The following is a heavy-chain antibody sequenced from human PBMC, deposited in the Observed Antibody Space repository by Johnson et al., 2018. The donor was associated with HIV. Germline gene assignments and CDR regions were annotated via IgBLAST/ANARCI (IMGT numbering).Heavy chain of an antibody. J-gene: IGHJ3*01. CDR3: ARRMVVGYHALDF. D-gene: IGHD2-21*01. V-gene: IGHV3-11*04. CDR2: ISTSGGTL. CDR1: GFTFSDYY. Sequence: QMLLVESGGGVVQPGRSLRLSCAASGFTFSDYYMSWIRQAPGKGLELLSYISTSGGTLYYADSVKDRFTIFRDNAKSSLYLQMNSLRVEDTAIYYCARRMVVGYHALDFWGQGTVVSVPS.